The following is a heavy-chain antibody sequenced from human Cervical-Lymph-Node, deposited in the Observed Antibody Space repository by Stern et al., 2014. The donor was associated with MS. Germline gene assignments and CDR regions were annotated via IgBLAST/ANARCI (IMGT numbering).Heavy chain of an antibody. V-gene: IGHV4-4*02. CDR2: IYHTGNI. CDR1: GASIGSSHW. D-gene: IGHD6-13*01. J-gene: IGHJ4*02. Sequence: QVQLQESGPGLVKPSGTLSLTCAVSGASIGSSHWWSWVRQPPGKGLGWIGEIYHTGNINYTPSLKSRVTISLDKSKNQFSLRLNSVTAADTAIYYCAKEGRVSRFDSWGQGTLVTVSS. CDR3: AKEGRVSRFDS.